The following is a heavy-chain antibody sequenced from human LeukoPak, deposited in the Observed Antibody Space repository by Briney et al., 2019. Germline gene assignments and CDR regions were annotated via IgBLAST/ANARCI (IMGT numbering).Heavy chain of an antibody. CDR3: ARATGKDILTGRKLDN. V-gene: IGHV1-8*02. D-gene: IGHD3-9*01. J-gene: IGHJ4*02. CDR2: MNPNSGNT. Sequence: ASVKVSCKASGGTFSSYAISWVRQATGQGLEWMGWMNPNSGNTGNAQKFQGRVTMTRNTSISIAYMELSSLRSDDTAVYYCARATGKDILTGRKLDNWGQGTLVTVSS. CDR1: GGTFSSYA.